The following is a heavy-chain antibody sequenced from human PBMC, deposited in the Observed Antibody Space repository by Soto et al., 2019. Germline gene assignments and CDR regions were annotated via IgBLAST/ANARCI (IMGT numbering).Heavy chain of an antibody. CDR1: GGSISSGGYY. V-gene: IGHV4-31*11. Sequence: SETLSLTCAVYGGSISSGGYYWSWIRQHPGKGLEWIGYIYYSGSTYYNPSLKSRVTISVDTSKNQFSLKLSSVTAADTAVYYCARELLGYGMDVWGQGTTVTVSS. J-gene: IGHJ6*02. CDR3: ARELLGYGMDV. D-gene: IGHD7-27*01. CDR2: IYYSGST.